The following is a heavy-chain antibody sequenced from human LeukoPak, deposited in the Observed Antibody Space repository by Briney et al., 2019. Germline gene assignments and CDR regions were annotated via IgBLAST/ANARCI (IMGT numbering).Heavy chain of an antibody. D-gene: IGHD2-21*02. Sequence: SETLSLTCTVSGGSISSYYWSWIRQPPGKGLEWIGYIYTCGSTNYSPSLKSRVTISVDTSKNQFSLKLSSVTAADTAVYYCARHFAYCGGDCYSGDYNWFDPWGQGTLVTVSS. V-gene: IGHV4-4*09. CDR2: IYTCGST. CDR1: GGSISSYY. CDR3: ARHFAYCGGDCYSGDYNWFDP. J-gene: IGHJ5*02.